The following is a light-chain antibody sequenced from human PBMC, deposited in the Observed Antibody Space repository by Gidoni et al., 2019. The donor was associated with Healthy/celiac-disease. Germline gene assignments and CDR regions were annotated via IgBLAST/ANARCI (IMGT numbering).Light chain of an antibody. CDR1: QGISSY. CDR2: AAS. V-gene: IGKV1-8*01. Sequence: AIQMTQSPSSCSASTGDRVTITCRASQGISSYLAWYQQKPGKAPKLLIYAASTLQSGVPSRFSGSGSGTDFTLTISCLQSEDFATYYCQQYYSYPFTFGPGTKVDIK. CDR3: QQYYSYPFT. J-gene: IGKJ3*01.